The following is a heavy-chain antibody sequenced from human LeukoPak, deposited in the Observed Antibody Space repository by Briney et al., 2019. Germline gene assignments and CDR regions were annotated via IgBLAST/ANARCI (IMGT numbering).Heavy chain of an antibody. CDR1: GFTFSSYA. D-gene: IGHD1-1*01. J-gene: IGHJ5*02. Sequence: GGSLRLSCAASGFTFSSYAMHWVRQAPGKGLEWVAVISYDGSNKYYADSVKGRFTISRDNAKNSLYLQMNSLRAEDTAVYYCARYNWNAWGQGTLVTVSS. CDR2: ISYDGSNK. V-gene: IGHV3-30*04. CDR3: ARYNWNA.